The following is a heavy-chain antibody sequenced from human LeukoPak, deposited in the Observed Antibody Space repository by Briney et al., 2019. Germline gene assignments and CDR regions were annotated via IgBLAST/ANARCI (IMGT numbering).Heavy chain of an antibody. CDR2: IYYSGST. V-gene: IGHV4-59*01. Sequence: SETLSLTCTVSGGSISSYYWSWIRQPPGKGLEWIGYIYYSGSTNYNPSLKSRVTISVDTSKNQFSLKLSSVTAADTAVYYCARAAYHYDILTGYYPYYYYYMDVWGKGTTVTISS. CDR3: ARAAYHYDILTGYYPYYYYYMDV. J-gene: IGHJ6*03. D-gene: IGHD3-9*01. CDR1: GGSISSYY.